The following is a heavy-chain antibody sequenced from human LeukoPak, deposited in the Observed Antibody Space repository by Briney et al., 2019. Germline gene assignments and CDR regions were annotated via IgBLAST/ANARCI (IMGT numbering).Heavy chain of an antibody. CDR3: ARSIAAAPFDY. D-gene: IGHD6-13*01. J-gene: IGHJ4*02. CDR1: GYTFTSYD. V-gene: IGHV1-8*03. Sequence: ASVKVSCKASGYTFTSYDINWVRQATGQGLEWMGWMNPNSGNTGYAQKFQGRVTITRNTSISTAYMELSSLRSEDTAVYYCARSIAAAPFDYWGQGTLVTVSS. CDR2: MNPNSGNT.